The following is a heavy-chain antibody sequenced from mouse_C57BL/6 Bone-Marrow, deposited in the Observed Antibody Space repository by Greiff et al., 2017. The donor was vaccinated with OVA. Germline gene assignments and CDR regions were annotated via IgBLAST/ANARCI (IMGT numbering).Heavy chain of an antibody. Sequence: QVQLKESGPGLVQPSQSLSITCTVSGFSLTSYGVHWVRQSPGKGLEWLGVIWSGGSTDYNAAFISRLSISKDNSKSQVFFKMNSLQADDTAIYYCANGSSYWYFDVWGTGTTVTVSS. D-gene: IGHD1-1*01. CDR1: GFSLTSYG. J-gene: IGHJ1*03. CDR3: ANGSSYWYFDV. V-gene: IGHV2-2*01. CDR2: IWSGGST.